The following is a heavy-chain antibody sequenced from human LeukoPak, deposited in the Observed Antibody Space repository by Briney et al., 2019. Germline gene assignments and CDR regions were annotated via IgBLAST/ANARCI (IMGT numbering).Heavy chain of an antibody. J-gene: IGHJ4*02. D-gene: IGHD3-22*01. CDR2: ISSSSSTI. V-gene: IGHV3-48*01. Sequence: PGESLRLSCAASGFTFSSYSMNWIRQAPGKGLEWVSYISSSSSTIYYADSVKGRFTISRDNAKNSLYLQMNSLRAEDTAVYYCARAATTYYYDTSGYYWGQGTLVTVSS. CDR3: ARAATTYYYDTSGYY. CDR1: GFTFSSYS.